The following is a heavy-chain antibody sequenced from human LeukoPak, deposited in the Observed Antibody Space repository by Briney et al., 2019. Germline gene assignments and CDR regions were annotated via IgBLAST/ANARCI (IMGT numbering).Heavy chain of an antibody. Sequence: ASVKVSCKASGFTFTSSAMQWVRQARGQRLEWIGWIVVGSGNTNYAQKFQERVTITRDMSTSTAYMELSGLRSEDTAVYYCAARKTDELGPGGFDYWGQGTLVTVSS. CDR2: IVVGSGNT. D-gene: IGHD7-27*01. CDR1: GFTFTSSA. V-gene: IGHV1-58*02. J-gene: IGHJ4*02. CDR3: AARKTDELGPGGFDY.